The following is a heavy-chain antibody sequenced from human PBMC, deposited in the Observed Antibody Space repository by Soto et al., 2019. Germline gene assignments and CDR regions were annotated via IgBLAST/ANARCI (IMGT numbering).Heavy chain of an antibody. J-gene: IGHJ4*02. Sequence: LSLTCTVSGGSISGGGYYWSWIRQPPGKGLEWIGYIYYSGSTYYNPSLKSRVTISVDTSKNQFSLKLSSVTAADTAVYYCARRGYSGYDSILRGNYFHYWGQGTLVTVSS. V-gene: IGHV4-30-4*01. CDR2: IYYSGST. D-gene: IGHD5-12*01. CDR1: GGSISGGGYY. CDR3: ARRGYSGYDSILRGNYFHY.